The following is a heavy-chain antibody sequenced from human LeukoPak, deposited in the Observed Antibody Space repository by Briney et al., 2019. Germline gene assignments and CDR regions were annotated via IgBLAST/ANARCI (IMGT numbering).Heavy chain of an antibody. CDR1: GFTFSSYS. Sequence: GGSLRLSCAASGFTFSSYSMNWVRQAPGKGLEWVSSISSSSSYIYYADSVKGRFTISRDNAKNSLYLQMNSLRAEDTAVYYCARDWQLRYHFDYWGQGTLVTVSS. V-gene: IGHV3-21*01. J-gene: IGHJ4*02. CDR2: ISSSSSYI. CDR3: ARDWQLRYHFDY. D-gene: IGHD2-2*02.